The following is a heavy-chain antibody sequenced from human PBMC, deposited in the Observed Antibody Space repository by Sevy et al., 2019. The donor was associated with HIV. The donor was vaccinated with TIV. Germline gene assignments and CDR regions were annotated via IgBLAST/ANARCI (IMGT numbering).Heavy chain of an antibody. CDR3: AREGSPCDTYYYYYGLDV. Sequence: GGSLRLSCAASGFTFNSYWMSWIRQAPGKGLEWVANIKQDGSEKYDVDSVKGRFTISRDNSQNSLFLPMNTLRAEGTAVYYCAREGSPCDTYYYYYGLDVWGQGTTVTVSS. V-gene: IGHV3-7*01. J-gene: IGHJ6*02. CDR1: GFTFNSYW. CDR2: IKQDGSEK. D-gene: IGHD6-19*01.